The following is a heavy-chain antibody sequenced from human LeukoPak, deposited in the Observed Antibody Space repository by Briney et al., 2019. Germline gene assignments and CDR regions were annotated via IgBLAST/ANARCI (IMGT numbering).Heavy chain of an antibody. D-gene: IGHD3-3*01. Sequence: PGGSLRLSCAASGITFSSYGMSWVRQAPGKGLEWVAVISYDGSNKYYADSVKGRFTISRDNSKNTLYLQMNSLRAEDTAVYYCARDRGRGTYYDFWSGYYAFDYWGQGTLVTVSS. CDR3: ARDRGRGTYYDFWSGYYAFDY. V-gene: IGHV3-30*03. J-gene: IGHJ4*02. CDR2: ISYDGSNK. CDR1: GITFSSYG.